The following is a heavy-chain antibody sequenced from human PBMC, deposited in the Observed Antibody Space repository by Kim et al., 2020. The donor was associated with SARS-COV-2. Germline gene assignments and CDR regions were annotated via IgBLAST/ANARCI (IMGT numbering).Heavy chain of an antibody. CDR3: AREANTAMVTQVDY. J-gene: IGHJ4*02. D-gene: IGHD5-18*01. Sequence: NPCLKRGVTISVDTYKSQFSLKLRSVTAADTAVYYCAREANTAMVTQVDYWGQGTLVTVSS. V-gene: IGHV4-30-2*04.